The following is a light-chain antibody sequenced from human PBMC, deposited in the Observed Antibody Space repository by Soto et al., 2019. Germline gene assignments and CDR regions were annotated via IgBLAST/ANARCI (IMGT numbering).Light chain of an antibody. CDR1: QSVTSSY. V-gene: IGKV3-20*01. CDR3: QQYGSSPFT. CDR2: GAS. J-gene: IGKJ3*01. Sequence: IVLTQSPGTLSLSPGERLTLSCRASQSVTSSYLAWYQHKPRQAPMLLIYGASTKATGTPDRFSGSGSGTDFTLTISRLEPEDFAVYYCQQYGSSPFTFGPGTKVDIK.